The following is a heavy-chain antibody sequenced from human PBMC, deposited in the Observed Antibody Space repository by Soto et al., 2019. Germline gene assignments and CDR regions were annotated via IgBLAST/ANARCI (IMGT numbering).Heavy chain of an antibody. D-gene: IGHD1-7*01. J-gene: IGHJ4*02. CDR2: IIPISGAA. CDR3: ARDMTRTVVPYFDF. V-gene: IGHV1-69*06. Sequence: QVQLVQSGAEVKKPGSSVKVSCKASGGTFSNYVVNWVRQAPGQGLEWMGRIIPISGAANYAQKFQGRVTITADKSASTSYRELSILRSEDTAVYYCARDMTRTVVPYFDFWGQGTLVTVSS. CDR1: GGTFSNYV.